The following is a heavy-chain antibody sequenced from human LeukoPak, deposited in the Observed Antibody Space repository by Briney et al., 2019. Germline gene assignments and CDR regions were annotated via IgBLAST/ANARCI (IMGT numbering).Heavy chain of an antibody. Sequence: GGSLRLSCAASGFTFSSYWMHWVRHTPGKGLVWVSRIKSDGSSTSYADSVKGRFTISRDNAKNTLYLQINSLRAEDTAVYYCARDGYSFGHDFDYWGQGTLVTVSS. V-gene: IGHV3-74*01. J-gene: IGHJ4*02. CDR2: IKSDGSST. CDR3: ARDGYSFGHDFDY. D-gene: IGHD5-18*01. CDR1: GFTFSSYW.